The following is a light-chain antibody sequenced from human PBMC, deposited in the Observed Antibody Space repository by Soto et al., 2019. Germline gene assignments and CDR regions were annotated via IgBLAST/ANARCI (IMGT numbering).Light chain of an antibody. CDR1: SSDVGGYNY. CDR3: SSYTSSSSNV. J-gene: IGLJ1*01. CDR2: DVS. V-gene: IGLV2-14*01. Sequence: LAQPASVSGSPGQSITISCTGTSSDVGGYNYVSWYQQHPGKAPKLMIYDVSNRPSGVSNRFSGSKSGNTASLTISGLQAEDEADYYCSSYTSSSSNVFGTGTKVTVL.